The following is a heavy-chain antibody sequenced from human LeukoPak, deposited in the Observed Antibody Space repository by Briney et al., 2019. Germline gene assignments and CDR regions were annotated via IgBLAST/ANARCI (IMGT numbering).Heavy chain of an antibody. CDR3: AKNLVVAATHYFDY. J-gene: IGHJ4*02. Sequence: GGSLRLSCAASGFPFSSYFMNWVRQAPGKGLEWVSSISGSSSYIYDADSVKGRFTISRDNAKNSLYLQMNSLRAEDTAVYYCAKNLVVAATHYFDYWGQGTLVTVSS. D-gene: IGHD2-15*01. V-gene: IGHV3-21*04. CDR2: ISGSSSYI. CDR1: GFPFSSYF.